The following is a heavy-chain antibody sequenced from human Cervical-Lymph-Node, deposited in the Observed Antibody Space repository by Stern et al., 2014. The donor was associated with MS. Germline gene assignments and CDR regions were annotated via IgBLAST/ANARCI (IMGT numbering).Heavy chain of an antibody. CDR2: LYWNDDK. D-gene: IGHD1-26*01. CDR1: GFSLSTNGVG. V-gene: IGHV2-5*01. J-gene: IGHJ4*02. CDR3: AHITAYSVTYPPSY. Sequence: ESGPTLVKPTKTLTLTCTFSGFSLSTNGVGVGWIRQHPGKALEWLALLYWNDDKRFRPSLQSRLSITKDPSKIQVVLTMTYMAPVDTATYYCAHITAYSVTYPPSYWGQGTLVTVSS.